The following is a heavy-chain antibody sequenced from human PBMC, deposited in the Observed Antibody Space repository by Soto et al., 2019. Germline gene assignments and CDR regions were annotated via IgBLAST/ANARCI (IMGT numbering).Heavy chain of an antibody. CDR1: GYTFTSYA. J-gene: IGHJ4*02. V-gene: IGHV1-18*01. CDR3: ASSGSGDRDDY. D-gene: IGHD2-15*01. CDR2: TSVYNGNT. Sequence: GASVKVSCKASGYTFTSYAISWVRQAPGQGLEWMGRTSVYNGNTNYAQKFQGRVTMTTDTSTRTAYMELRSLRPDDTAVYYCASSGSGDRDDYWGQGTLVTVSS.